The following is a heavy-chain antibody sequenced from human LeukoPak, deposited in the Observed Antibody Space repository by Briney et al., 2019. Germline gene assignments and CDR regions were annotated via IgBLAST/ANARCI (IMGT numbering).Heavy chain of an antibody. CDR3: ARVTRSRDFWSGYPTSFDY. CDR2: ISGSGGST. Sequence: GGSLRLSCAASGFTFSSYAMSWVRQAPGKGLEWVSAISGSGGSTYYADSVKGRFTISRDNSKNSLYLQMNSLRAEDTAVYYCARVTRSRDFWSGYPTSFDYWGQGTLVTVSS. CDR1: GFTFSSYA. D-gene: IGHD3-3*01. V-gene: IGHV3-23*01. J-gene: IGHJ4*02.